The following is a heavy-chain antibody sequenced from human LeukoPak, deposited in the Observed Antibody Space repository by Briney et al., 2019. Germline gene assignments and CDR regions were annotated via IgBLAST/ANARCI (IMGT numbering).Heavy chain of an antibody. D-gene: IGHD2-15*01. V-gene: IGHV1-2*06. Sequence: GASVKVSCKASGYTFTGYYMHWVRQAPGQGLEWMGRINPNSGGTNYAQKFQGRVTMTRDTSISTAYMKLSRLRSDDTAVYYCASIRYCSGGSCYSNFDYWGQGTLVTASS. CDR1: GYTFTGYY. J-gene: IGHJ4*02. CDR2: INPNSGGT. CDR3: ASIRYCSGGSCYSNFDY.